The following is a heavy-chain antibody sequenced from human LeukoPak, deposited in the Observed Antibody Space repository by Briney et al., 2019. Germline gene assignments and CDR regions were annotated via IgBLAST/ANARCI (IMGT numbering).Heavy chain of an antibody. CDR3: ARILHSGTCAS. Sequence: PGGSLRLSCAASGLTVSVNYMSWVRQAPGKGLEWVSVLYSDGNTYYADSVKGRFTISRDNSKNTLYLQMNSLRAEDTAVYYCARILHSGTCASWGQGTLVTVSS. D-gene: IGHD1-26*01. V-gene: IGHV3-53*01. CDR1: GLTVSVNY. J-gene: IGHJ4*02. CDR2: LYSDGNT.